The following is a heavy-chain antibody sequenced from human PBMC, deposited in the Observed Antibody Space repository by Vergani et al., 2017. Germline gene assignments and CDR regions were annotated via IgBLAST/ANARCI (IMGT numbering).Heavy chain of an antibody. Sequence: QVQLQESGPGLVKPSQTLSLTCTFSCCSISSCCYYLSWIRQHPGNGLEWIWYIYYSGSTYYNPSLKSRVTISVDTSKNQFSLKLSSVTAADTAVYYCARDRAAAGTWYFDYWGQGTLVTVSS. CDR1: CCSISSCCYY. CDR2: IYYSGST. J-gene: IGHJ4*02. CDR3: ARDRAAAGTWYFDY. D-gene: IGHD6-13*01. V-gene: IGHV4-31*03.